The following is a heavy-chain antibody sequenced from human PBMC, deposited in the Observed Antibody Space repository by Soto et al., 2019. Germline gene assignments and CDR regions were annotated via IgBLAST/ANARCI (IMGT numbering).Heavy chain of an antibody. CDR3: ARDHRYCSGSSCRPYSYYYGMDV. CDR1: GFTFSSYS. V-gene: IGHV3-21*01. Sequence: GGSLRLSCAASGFTFSSYSMNWVRQAPGRGLEWVAAISGTSDYIYYADSVKGRFTISRDNVKTSLYIQMNSLRAEDTAVYYCARDHRYCSGSSCRPYSYYYGMDVWGQGTTVTVSS. D-gene: IGHD2-15*01. CDR2: ISGTSDYI. J-gene: IGHJ6*02.